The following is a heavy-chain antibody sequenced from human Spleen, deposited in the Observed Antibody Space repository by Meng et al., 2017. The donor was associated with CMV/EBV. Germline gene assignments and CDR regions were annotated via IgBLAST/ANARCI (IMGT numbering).Heavy chain of an antibody. Sequence: QVQLQQGGAGLLKPSETLSLTCAVYCGSFHGYYWSWIRQPPGKGLEWIGEINHSGSTNYNPSLKSRVTISVDTSKKQFSLKLSSVTAADTAVYYCVRYGPRRRPPFDPWGQGTLVTVSS. J-gene: IGHJ5*02. V-gene: IGHV4-34*01. CDR3: VRYGPRRRPPFDP. CDR1: CGSFHGYY. D-gene: IGHD4-17*01. CDR2: INHSGST.